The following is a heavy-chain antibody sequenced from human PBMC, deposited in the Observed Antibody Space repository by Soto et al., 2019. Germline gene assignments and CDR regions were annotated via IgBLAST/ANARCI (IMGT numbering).Heavy chain of an antibody. Sequence: GGSLRLSCAASGFTFSDYYMNWLRQAPGKGLEWVGRIKSKTNGGTTDYAAPVIGRFTISRDDSKNTLYLQMNSLKTEDTAVYYCTTDDPINRYWGQGTLVTVSS. J-gene: IGHJ4*02. V-gene: IGHV3-15*01. CDR3: TTDDPINRY. CDR2: IKSKTNGGTT. CDR1: GFTFSDYY.